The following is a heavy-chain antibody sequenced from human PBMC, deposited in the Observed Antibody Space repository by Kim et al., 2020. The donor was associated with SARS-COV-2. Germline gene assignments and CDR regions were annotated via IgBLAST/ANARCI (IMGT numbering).Heavy chain of an antibody. CDR3: ARGRGSSSWYPYYYYGTDV. Sequence: KSRVTISVDTSKNQFSLKLSSVTAADTAVYYCARGRGSSSWYPYYYYGTDVWGQGTTVNVSS. D-gene: IGHD6-13*01. V-gene: IGHV4-34*01. J-gene: IGHJ6*02.